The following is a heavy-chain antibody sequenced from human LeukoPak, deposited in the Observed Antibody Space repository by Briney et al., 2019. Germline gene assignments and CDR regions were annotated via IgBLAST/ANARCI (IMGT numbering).Heavy chain of an antibody. D-gene: IGHD3-22*01. V-gene: IGHV1-8*01. Sequence: GASVKVSCKASGYTSPTYDINWVRQAAGQGLEWMGWMNLKSGNTDYAQKFQGRVSMTRDTSISTAYMELSSLRSEDTAVYYCARGDYYYDSSGYYRHDAFDIWGQGTMVTVSS. CDR2: MNLKSGNT. J-gene: IGHJ3*02. CDR3: ARGDYYYDSSGYYRHDAFDI. CDR1: GYTSPTYD.